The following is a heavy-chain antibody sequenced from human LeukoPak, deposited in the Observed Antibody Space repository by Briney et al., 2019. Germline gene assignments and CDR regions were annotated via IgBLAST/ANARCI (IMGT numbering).Heavy chain of an antibody. Sequence: PSETLSLTCTVSGSSISSYYWSWIRQPPGKGLEWIGYIYYSGSTNYNPSLKSRVTISVDTSKNQFSLKLSSVTAADTAVYYCARVHIAAAGPYYFDYWGQGTLVTVSS. CDR2: IYYSGST. J-gene: IGHJ4*02. V-gene: IGHV4-59*01. CDR3: ARVHIAAAGPYYFDY. D-gene: IGHD6-13*01. CDR1: GSSISSYY.